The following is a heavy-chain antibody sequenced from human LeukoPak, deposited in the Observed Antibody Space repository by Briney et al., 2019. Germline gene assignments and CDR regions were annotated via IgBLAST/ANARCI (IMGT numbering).Heavy chain of an antibody. J-gene: IGHJ4*02. D-gene: IGHD1-26*01. CDR3: ARGARGSYYLDY. CDR1: DGSVSSSGYY. Sequence: PSETLSLICTVSDGSVSSSGYYWGWIRQPPGKGLEWIGSIHYSGSTFYNSSLKSRVSISVDSSKNQFSLRLSSVTAADTAVYYCARGARGSYYLDYWGQGTLVTVSS. V-gene: IGHV4-39*01. CDR2: IHYSGST.